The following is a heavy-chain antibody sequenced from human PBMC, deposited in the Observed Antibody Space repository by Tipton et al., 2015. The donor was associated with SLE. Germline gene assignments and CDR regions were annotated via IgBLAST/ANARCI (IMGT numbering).Heavy chain of an antibody. CDR2: ISTYTGNT. CDR1: GYTFTSYG. J-gene: IGHJ5*02. D-gene: IGHD2-15*01. CDR3: VRDDGSVGGDT. V-gene: IGHV1-18*01. Sequence: QLVQSGAEVRKPGASVKVSCKASGYTFTSYGISWVRQAPGQGLEWMGWISTYTGNTDYARKFEGRGTMTTDTSTSTAYMELRSLASGDTDVYFSVRDDGSVGGDTWGQGSLVRVSA.